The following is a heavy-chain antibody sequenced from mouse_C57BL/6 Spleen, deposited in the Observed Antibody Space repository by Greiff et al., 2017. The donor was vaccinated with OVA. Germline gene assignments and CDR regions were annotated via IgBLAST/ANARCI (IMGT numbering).Heavy chain of an antibody. D-gene: IGHD2-4*01. CDR3: AEGLRKDYAMDY. Sequence: EVQLQESGPGLVKPSQSLSLTCSVTGYSITSGYYWNWIRQFPGNKLEWMGYISYDGSNNYNPSLKNRISITRDTSKNQFFLKLNSVTTEDTATYYCAEGLRKDYAMDYWGQGTSVTVSS. CDR1: GYSITSGYY. J-gene: IGHJ4*01. V-gene: IGHV3-6*01. CDR2: ISYDGSN.